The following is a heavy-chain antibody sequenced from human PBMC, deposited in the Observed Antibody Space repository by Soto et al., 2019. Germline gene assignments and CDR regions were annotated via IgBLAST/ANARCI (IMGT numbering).Heavy chain of an antibody. V-gene: IGHV5-10-1*04. CDR1: GYNFSTFW. CDR3: ARGPLRRLAPSGDYYYYIMDV. D-gene: IGHD3-16*01. J-gene: IGHJ6*02. Sequence: GESLKISCQGSGYNFSTFWISWARQLPGKGLEWMGRINPSDSYTFYSPSFQGQVTLSADKSVNTAYLQWSSLKATDTATFFCARGPLRRLAPSGDYYYYIMDVWGQGTTVTVSS. CDR2: INPSDSYT.